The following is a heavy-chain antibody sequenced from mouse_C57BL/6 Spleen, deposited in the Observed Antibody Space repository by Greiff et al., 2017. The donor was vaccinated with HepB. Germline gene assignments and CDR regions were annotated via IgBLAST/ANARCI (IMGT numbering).Heavy chain of an antibody. D-gene: IGHD1-1*01. V-gene: IGHV1-4*01. Sequence: LEESGAELARPGASVKMSCKASGYTFTSYTMHWVKQRPGQGLEWIGYINPSSGYTKYNQKFKDKATLTADKSSSTAYMQLSSLTSEDSAVDYCARGEDYGSSQYYFDYWGQGTTLTVSS. J-gene: IGHJ2*01. CDR2: INPSSGYT. CDR1: GYTFTSYT. CDR3: ARGEDYGSSQYYFDY.